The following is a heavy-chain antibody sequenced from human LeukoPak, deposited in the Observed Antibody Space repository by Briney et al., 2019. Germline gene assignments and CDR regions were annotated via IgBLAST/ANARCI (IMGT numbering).Heavy chain of an antibody. D-gene: IGHD3-10*01. CDR3: ARARVTFYGSGANWFDP. J-gene: IGHJ5*02. CDR1: GYTFTSYA. Sequence: GASVKVSCKASGYTFTSYAMHWVHQAPGQRLEWMGWISAGNGNTKYSQKFQGRVTITRDTSASTAYMELSSLRSEDTAVYYCARARVTFYGSGANWFDPWGQGTLVTVSS. V-gene: IGHV1-3*01. CDR2: ISAGNGNT.